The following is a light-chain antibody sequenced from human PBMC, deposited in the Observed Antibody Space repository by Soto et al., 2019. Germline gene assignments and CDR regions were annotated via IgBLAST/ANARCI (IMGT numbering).Light chain of an antibody. J-gene: IGLJ3*02. CDR2: EVT. V-gene: IGLV2-14*01. CDR1: SSDVGGYNY. CDR3: SSYTIINTWV. Sequence: QSALTQPRSVSGSPGQSVTISCTGTSSDVGGYNYVSWYQQHPGKAPKLMIYEVTNRPSGVSSRFSGSKSGNTASLTISGLQAEDEADYYCSSYTIINTWVFGGGTKLTVL.